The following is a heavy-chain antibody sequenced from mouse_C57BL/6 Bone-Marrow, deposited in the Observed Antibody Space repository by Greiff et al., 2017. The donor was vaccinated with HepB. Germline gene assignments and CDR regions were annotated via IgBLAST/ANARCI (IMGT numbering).Heavy chain of an antibody. CDR1: GFNIKDDY. D-gene: IGHD2-4*01. J-gene: IGHJ2*01. V-gene: IGHV14-4*01. CDR3: TTDYDYDFDY. Sequence: VQLQQSGAELVRPGASVKLSCTASGFNIKDDYMHWVKQRPEQGLEWIGWIDPENGDTEYASKFQGKATITADTSSNTAYLQLSSLTSEDTAVYYCTTDYDYDFDYWGQGTTLTVSS. CDR2: IDPENGDT.